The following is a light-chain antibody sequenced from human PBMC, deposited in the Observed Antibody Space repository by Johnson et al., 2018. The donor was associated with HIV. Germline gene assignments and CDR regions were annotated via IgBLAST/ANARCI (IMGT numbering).Light chain of an antibody. CDR2: ENN. J-gene: IGLJ1*01. CDR1: SSDIGYNF. V-gene: IGLV1-51*02. CDR3: GTWDSSLSAL. Sequence: QSVLTQPPSVSAAPGQKVTISCSGSSSDIGYNFVSWYQQLPGTAPKVLIYENNKRPSGIPDRFSGSKSGTSATLGITGLQTGDEADYYCGTWDSSLSALFGTGTKVTVL.